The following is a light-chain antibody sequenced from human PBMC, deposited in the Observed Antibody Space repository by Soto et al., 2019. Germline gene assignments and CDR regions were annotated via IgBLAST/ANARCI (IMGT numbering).Light chain of an antibody. Sequence: QSALTEPASVSGSPGQSITISCTETRSDVGGYNYVSWYQQHPGKAPKLMIYDVSNRPSGVSNRFSGSKSGNTASLTISGLQAEDEADYYCSSDTSSSTLYVFGTGTKVTVL. CDR2: DVS. CDR1: RSDVGGYNY. V-gene: IGLV2-14*01. J-gene: IGLJ1*01. CDR3: SSDTSSSTLYV.